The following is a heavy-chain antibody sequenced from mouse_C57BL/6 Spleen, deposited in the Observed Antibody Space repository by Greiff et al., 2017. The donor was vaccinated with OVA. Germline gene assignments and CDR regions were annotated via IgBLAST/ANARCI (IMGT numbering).Heavy chain of an antibody. CDR3: ARERFYEGFAY. J-gene: IGHJ3*01. Sequence: EVQLVESGPGMVKPSQSLSLTCTVTGYSITSGYDWHWIRHFPGNKLEWMGYISYSGSTNYNPSLKSRISITHDTSKNHFFLKLNSVTTEDTATYYCARERFYEGFAYWGQGTLVTVSA. CDR2: ISYSGST. V-gene: IGHV3-1*01. D-gene: IGHD2-3*01. CDR1: GYSITSGYD.